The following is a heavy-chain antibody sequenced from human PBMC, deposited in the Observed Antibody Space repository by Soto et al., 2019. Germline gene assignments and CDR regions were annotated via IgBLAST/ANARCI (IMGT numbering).Heavy chain of an antibody. J-gene: IGHJ6*02. CDR1: GGSFSGYY. CDR3: ARVGNYYYYYGMDV. D-gene: IGHD1-1*01. CDR2: INHSGST. V-gene: IGHV4-34*01. Sequence: LSLTCAVYGGSFSGYYWSWIRQPPGKGLEWIGEINHSGSTNYNPSLKSRVTISVDTSKNQFSLKLSSVTAADTAVYYCARVGNYYYYYGMDVWGQGTTVTVSS.